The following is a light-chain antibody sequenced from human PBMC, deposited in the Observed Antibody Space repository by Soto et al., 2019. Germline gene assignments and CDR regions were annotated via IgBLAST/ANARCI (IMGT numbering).Light chain of an antibody. V-gene: IGLV2-8*01. CDR1: SSDVGGYNY. CDR2: EVN. J-gene: IGLJ1*01. Sequence: QSVLAQPPSASGSPGQSVAISCTGTSSDVGGYNYVSWYQQHPGKAPKLMIYEVNKRPSGVPDRFSGSKSGNTASLTVSGLQAEDEADYYCSSYEGSSNVFGNGKKVTVL. CDR3: SSYEGSSNV.